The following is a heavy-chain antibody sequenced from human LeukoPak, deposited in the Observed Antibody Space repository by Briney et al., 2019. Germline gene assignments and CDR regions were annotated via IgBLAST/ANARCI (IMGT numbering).Heavy chain of an antibody. Sequence: GASVKVSCKASGYTFTGYYMHWVRQAPGHGLEWMGRINPNSGGTNYAQKFQGRVTMTRDTSISTAYMELSRLRSDDTAVYYCARGPLLVSAALGKGSRFDPWGQGTLVTVSS. CDR2: INPNSGGT. D-gene: IGHD2-2*01. V-gene: IGHV1-2*06. CDR3: ARGPLLVSAALGKGSRFDP. CDR1: GYTFTGYY. J-gene: IGHJ5*02.